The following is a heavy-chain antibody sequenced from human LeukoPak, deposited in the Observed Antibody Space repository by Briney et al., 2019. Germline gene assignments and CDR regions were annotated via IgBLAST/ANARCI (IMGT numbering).Heavy chain of an antibody. Sequence: GGSLRLSCAASGFTFSDYGMSWVRQAPGKGLEWVATISGRGGGSFFADSVKGRFTISRDNSKNTLYLQMNSLRAEDTAVYYCAKQGRDWLRDYYYYMDVWGKGTTVTISS. V-gene: IGHV3-23*01. J-gene: IGHJ6*03. CDR3: AKQGRDWLRDYYYYMDV. CDR1: GFTFSDYG. CDR2: ISGRGGGS. D-gene: IGHD3-9*01.